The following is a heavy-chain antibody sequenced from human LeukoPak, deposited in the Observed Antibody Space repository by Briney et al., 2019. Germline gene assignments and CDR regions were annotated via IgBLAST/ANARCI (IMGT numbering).Heavy chain of an antibody. CDR2: ISGSSGSK. J-gene: IGHJ4*02. Sequence: GGSLRLFCAASGFTFSSYAMSWVRQAPGKGVEGVSAISGSSGSKYYADSVKGWFTISRDNSKNTLYLQMNSMRAEDTAVYYCAKDFSGDDGGFDYWGQGTLVTVSS. CDR3: AKDFSGDDGGFDY. CDR1: GFTFSSYA. D-gene: IGHD4-17*01. V-gene: IGHV3-23*01.